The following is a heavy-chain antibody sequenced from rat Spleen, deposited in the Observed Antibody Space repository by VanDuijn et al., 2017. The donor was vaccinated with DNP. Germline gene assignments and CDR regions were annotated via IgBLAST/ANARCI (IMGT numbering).Heavy chain of an antibody. J-gene: IGHJ4*01. CDR1: GFSLTSYN. CDR3: ARDRPGAAASPYGLDA. D-gene: IGHD1-2*01. Sequence: QVQLKESGPGLVQPSQTLSLTCTVSGFSLTSYNVHWVRQPTGKGLEWMGIIWTGGSTDYNSALKSRLSISRDTSKSQVFLKITSLQTEDPGTYSCARDRPGAAASPYGLDAWGHGTSVTVSS. CDR2: IWTGGST. V-gene: IGHV2-30*01.